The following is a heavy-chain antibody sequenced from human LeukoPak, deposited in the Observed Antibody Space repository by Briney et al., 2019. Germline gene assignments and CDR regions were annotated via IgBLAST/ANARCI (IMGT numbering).Heavy chain of an antibody. CDR1: GYTFTNFW. CDR2: IYPGDSDT. D-gene: IGHD6-13*01. Sequence: GESLKISCKTSGYTFTNFWIAWVRQMPGKGLEWMGIIYPGDSDTRYSPSFQGQVTISADKSISTAYLQWSSLEASDTAMYYCARVARVGQLNWFDPWGQGTLVTVSS. V-gene: IGHV5-51*01. J-gene: IGHJ5*02. CDR3: ARVARVGQLNWFDP.